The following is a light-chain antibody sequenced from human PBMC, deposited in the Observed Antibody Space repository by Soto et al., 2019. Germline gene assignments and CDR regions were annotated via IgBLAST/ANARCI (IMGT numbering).Light chain of an antibody. V-gene: IGKV1-6*01. CDR3: LQDYNYPRT. CDR2: AAS. J-gene: IGKJ1*01. CDR1: QGIRNY. Sequence: AIQMTPSPSSLSASVGDRVTITCRASQGIRNYLGWYQQKPGKAPKLLIYAASSLQSGVPSRFSGSGSGTDFTLTISSLQPEDFATYYCLQDYNYPRTFGQGTKVDIK.